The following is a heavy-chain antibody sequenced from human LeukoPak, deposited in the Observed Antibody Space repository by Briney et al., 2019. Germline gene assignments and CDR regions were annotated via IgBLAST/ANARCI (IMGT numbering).Heavy chain of an antibody. V-gene: IGHV3-74*01. J-gene: IGHJ4*02. CDR3: ATKQWLAPPPDS. D-gene: IGHD6-19*01. Sequence: GGSLRLSCAASGFTFSKYWMLWVRQAPGKGLESVSRINTDGTVTTYADSVKGRFTVSRDNADNTLFLQMNSVRDEDTAVYYCATKQWLAPPPDSWGQGTPVTVSS. CDR1: GFTFSKYW. CDR2: INTDGTVT.